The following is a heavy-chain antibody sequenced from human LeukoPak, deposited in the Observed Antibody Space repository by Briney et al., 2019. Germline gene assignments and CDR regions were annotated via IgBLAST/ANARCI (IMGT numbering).Heavy chain of an antibody. CDR3: ARGAQPGDYYDSSRYYPDFDP. Sequence: ASVKDSCKASGYTFTSYDINWVGQATGQGREWMGWMNPNSGKSCYSHKFHPRVTLTRHPSISTAYMELSSLRSEDPAVYSCARGAQPGDYYDSSRYYPDFDPWGQGTLVTVSS. D-gene: IGHD3-22*01. CDR1: GYTFTSYD. V-gene: IGHV1-8*03. CDR2: MNPNSGKS. J-gene: IGHJ5*02.